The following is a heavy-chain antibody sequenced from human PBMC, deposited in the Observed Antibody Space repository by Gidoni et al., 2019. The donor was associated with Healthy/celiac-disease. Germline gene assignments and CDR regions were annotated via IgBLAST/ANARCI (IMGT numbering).Heavy chain of an antibody. Sequence: EVQLVESGGGLVKPGGSLRLSCAASGFTFSSYRMNWVRQAPGKGLGWVSSIRSSSSYIYYADSVKGRFTISRDNAKNSLYLQMNSLRAEDTAVYYCARTNRIAARPEGYYYYGMDVWGQGTTVTVSS. V-gene: IGHV3-21*01. CDR1: GFTFSSYR. CDR2: IRSSSSYI. D-gene: IGHD6-6*01. J-gene: IGHJ6*02. CDR3: ARTNRIAARPEGYYYYGMDV.